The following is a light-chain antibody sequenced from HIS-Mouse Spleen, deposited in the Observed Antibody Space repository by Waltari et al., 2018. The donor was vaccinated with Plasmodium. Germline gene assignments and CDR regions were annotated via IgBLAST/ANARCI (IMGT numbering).Light chain of an antibody. CDR1: ALPKKY. CDR3: YSTDSSGNHRV. CDR2: EDS. J-gene: IGLJ3*02. V-gene: IGLV3-10*01. Sequence: SYELTQPPSVSVSPGQTARITCSGDALPKKYAYWYQQKSGQAPVLVIYEDSKRPSGIPERFSGSSQGTMATLTISGAQVEDEADYYCYSTDSSGNHRVFGGGTKLTFL.